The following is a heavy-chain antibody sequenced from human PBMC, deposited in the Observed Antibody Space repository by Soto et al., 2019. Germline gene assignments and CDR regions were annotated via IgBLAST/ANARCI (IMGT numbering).Heavy chain of an antibody. Sequence: ASVKVSCKASGYTFTGYYMHWVRQAPGQGLGWMGWINPNSGGTNYAQKFQGWVTMTRDTSISTAYMELSRLRSDDTAVYYCARGSVAGTEYYYYGMDVWGQGTTVTVSS. D-gene: IGHD6-19*01. J-gene: IGHJ6*02. CDR1: GYTFTGYY. V-gene: IGHV1-2*04. CDR3: ARGSVAGTEYYYYGMDV. CDR2: INPNSGGT.